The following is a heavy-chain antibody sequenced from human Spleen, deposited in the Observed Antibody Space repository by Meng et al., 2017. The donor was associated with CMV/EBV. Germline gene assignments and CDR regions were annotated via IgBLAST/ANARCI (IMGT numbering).Heavy chain of an antibody. D-gene: IGHD3/OR15-3a*01. Sequence: GESLKISCAASGFTFSTSWMHWVCQAPEKGLEWVADIKCDGSEKYYVDSVKGRLTISRDNAKNSLYLQVNSLRAEVMTVYYCVRVAGVAIFGLVINHDYWGQGTLVPSPQ. CDR3: VRVAGVAIFGLVINHDY. J-gene: IGHJ4*02. CDR2: IKCDGSEK. CDR1: GFTFSTSW. V-gene: IGHV3-52*01.